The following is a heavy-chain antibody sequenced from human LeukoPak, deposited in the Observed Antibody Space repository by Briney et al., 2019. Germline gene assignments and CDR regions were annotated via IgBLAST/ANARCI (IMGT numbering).Heavy chain of an antibody. CDR3: AKDKAPGSSHTPSDF. J-gene: IGHJ4*02. D-gene: IGHD6-6*01. CDR2: ISDSGDGT. CDR1: GFTFRTYA. V-gene: IGHV3-23*01. Sequence: PGGSLRLSCAASGFTFRTYAMSWVRQAPGKGLEWVSGISDSGDGTYYAESVKGRFTISRDNSKNTVFLQMNSLRADDTAKYYCAKDKAPGSSHTPSDFWGQGTLVTLSS.